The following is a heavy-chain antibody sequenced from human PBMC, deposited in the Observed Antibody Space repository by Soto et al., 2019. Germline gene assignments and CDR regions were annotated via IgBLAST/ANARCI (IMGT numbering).Heavy chain of an antibody. CDR1: GFTFRTYT. V-gene: IGHV3-30*09. D-gene: IGHD3-22*01. J-gene: IGHJ4*02. CDR2: ISDDGGNK. Sequence: PGGSLRLSCAASGFTFRTYTMHWVRQAPGKGLEWVSVISDDGGNKFFADSVKGRFAISRDNSKNMLYLQVNSLRAEDTAVYFCEREVNYYDTNGSSLFYLDYWGQGTLVTVSS. CDR3: EREVNYYDTNGSSLFYLDY.